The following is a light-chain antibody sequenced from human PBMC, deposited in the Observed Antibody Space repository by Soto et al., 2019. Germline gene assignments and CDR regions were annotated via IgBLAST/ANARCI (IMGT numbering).Light chain of an antibody. V-gene: IGKV2-28*01. CDR2: LGS. Sequence: DIVMTQSPLSLPVTPGEPASISCRSSQSLLHSNGYNYLDWYLQKPGQSPQLLIYLGSNRASGVPDRFSGSGSGTDLTLKISRVEAEDVGVYYCMQALQTPVFGQGTKVDIK. CDR1: QSLLHSNGYNY. CDR3: MQALQTPV. J-gene: IGKJ1*01.